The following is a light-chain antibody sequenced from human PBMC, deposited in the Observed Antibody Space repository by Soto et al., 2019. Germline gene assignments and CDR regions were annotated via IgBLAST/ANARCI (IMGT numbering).Light chain of an antibody. CDR2: AAS. CDR1: QSISSSY. Sequence: EIVLTQSPGTLSLSPGEGGTLSCRASQSISSSYLAWYQQKPGQSPRLLIYAASSRATGIPDRFSGSGSGTDFTLTISRLEPEDFAVYYCQQRSNWPLTFGGGTKVEIK. V-gene: IGKV3D-20*02. J-gene: IGKJ4*01. CDR3: QQRSNWPLT.